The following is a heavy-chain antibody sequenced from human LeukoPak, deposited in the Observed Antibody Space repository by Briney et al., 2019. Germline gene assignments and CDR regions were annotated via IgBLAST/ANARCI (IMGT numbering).Heavy chain of an antibody. CDR1: GYTFTSYA. CDR2: INTNTGNP. CDR3: ASYRSGISDPRGAFDI. D-gene: IGHD3-10*01. J-gene: IGHJ3*02. Sequence: ASVKVSCKASGYTFTSYAMNWVRQAPGQGLEWMGWINTNTGNPTYAQGFTGRFVFSLDTSVSTAYLQISSLKAEDTAVYYCASYRSGISDPRGAFDIWGQGTMVTVSS. V-gene: IGHV7-4-1*02.